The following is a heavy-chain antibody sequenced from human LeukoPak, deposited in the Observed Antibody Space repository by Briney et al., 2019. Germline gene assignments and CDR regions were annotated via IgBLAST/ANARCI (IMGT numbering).Heavy chain of an antibody. CDR3: ARDPYSGSYGNYYYYYFMDV. CDR1: GFTFSSYN. V-gene: IGHV3-21*01. CDR2: ITSGSSYI. Sequence: SGGSLRLSCAASGFTFSSYNMNWVRQAPGKGLEWVSSITSGSSYIYYADSVKGRFTISRDNAKNSLYLQMNSLRAEDTAVYYCARDPYSGSYGNYYYYYFMDVWGKGTTVTISS. J-gene: IGHJ6*03. D-gene: IGHD1-26*01.